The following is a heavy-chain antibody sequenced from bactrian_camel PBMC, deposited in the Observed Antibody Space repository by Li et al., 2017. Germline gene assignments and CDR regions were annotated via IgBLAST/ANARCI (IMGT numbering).Heavy chain of an antibody. D-gene: IGHD3*01. Sequence: HVQLVESGGDSVQAGGSLTLSCVGSGYTISNHCMGWFRQAPGKERERIAAIDNDGYTAYRDSLKGRFTISKDSDENTLYLQMINVKPADTAMYYCAAEAGHDCYEVTKGGRDFGYWGQGTQVTVS. CDR1: GYTISNHC. V-gene: IGHV3S53*01. CDR3: AAEAGHDCYEVTKGGRDFGY. J-gene: IGHJ6*01. CDR2: IDNDGYT.